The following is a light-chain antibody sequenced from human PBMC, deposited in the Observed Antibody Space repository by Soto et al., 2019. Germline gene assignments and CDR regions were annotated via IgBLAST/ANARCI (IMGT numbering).Light chain of an antibody. CDR1: SRGVGAYDY. J-gene: IGLJ1*01. CDR3: CSYADGSIYF. Sequence: QSVLTQPASVSGSPGQSTTISCTGASRGVGAYDYVSWYLQYPDKAPQLLIYYVDHRPSGVSSRFSGSKSGNTASLTISGLQAEDEGDYYCCSYADGSIYFFGTGTKVTVL. V-gene: IGLV2-14*03. CDR2: YVD.